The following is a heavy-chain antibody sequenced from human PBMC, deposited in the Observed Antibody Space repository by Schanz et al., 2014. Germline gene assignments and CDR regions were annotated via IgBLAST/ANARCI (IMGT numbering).Heavy chain of an antibody. D-gene: IGHD2-2*01. CDR1: GFTFSSYG. CDR3: ARDRSNNFDY. V-gene: IGHV3-21*01. CDR2: ISSSSSYI. Sequence: EVQLVESGGGLVKPGGSLRLSCAASGFTFSSYGMNWVRQAPGKGLEWVSYISSSSSYIYYADSMKGRFTISRDNAKNSLYLQMNSLIVEDTALYYCARDRSNNFDYWGQGTLVTVSS. J-gene: IGHJ4*02.